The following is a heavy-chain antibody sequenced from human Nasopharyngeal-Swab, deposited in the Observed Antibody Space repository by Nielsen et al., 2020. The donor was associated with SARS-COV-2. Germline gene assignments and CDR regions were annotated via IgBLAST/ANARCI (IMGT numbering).Heavy chain of an antibody. D-gene: IGHD3-22*01. Sequence: GGSLRLSCVASGFTFGNYWMHWVRQVPGKGLVWVSHINADGSSTTYADSAKGRFTISRDNAKNTLYLQMDNLRAEDTAVYYCTRLTYYYDSSSGGWGQGTLVTVSS. J-gene: IGHJ4*02. V-gene: IGHV3-74*01. CDR3: TRLTYYYDSSSGG. CDR2: INADGSST. CDR1: GFTFGNYW.